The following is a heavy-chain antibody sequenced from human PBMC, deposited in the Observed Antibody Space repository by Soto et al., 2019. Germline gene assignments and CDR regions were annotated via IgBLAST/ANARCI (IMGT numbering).Heavy chain of an antibody. V-gene: IGHV3-33*01. J-gene: IGHJ4*02. CDR2: IWYDGSNK. Sequence: PGGSLRLSCAASGFTFSSYGMHWVRQAPGKGLEWVAVIWYDGSNKYYADSVKGRFTISRDNSKNTLYLQMNSLRAEDTAVYYCARDLRMVTLDYWGQGTLVTVSS. D-gene: IGHD2-8*01. CDR3: ARDLRMVTLDY. CDR1: GFTFSSYG.